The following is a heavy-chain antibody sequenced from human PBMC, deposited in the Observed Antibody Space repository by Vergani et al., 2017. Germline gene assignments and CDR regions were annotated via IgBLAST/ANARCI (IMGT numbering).Heavy chain of an antibody. Sequence: QVQLVQSGAEVKKPGSSVKVSCKASGGTFSSYAISWVRQAPGQGLEWMGGIIPIFGTANYAQKFQGRVTITADESTSTAYMELSSLRSEDTAMYYCTSFPTETSEYYDSTGYYHRFFEKGGQGTLVTVSS. V-gene: IGHV1-69*01. CDR1: GGTFSSYA. D-gene: IGHD3-16*01. CDR2: IIPIFGTA. J-gene: IGHJ4*02. CDR3: TSFPTETSEYYDSTGYYHRFFEK.